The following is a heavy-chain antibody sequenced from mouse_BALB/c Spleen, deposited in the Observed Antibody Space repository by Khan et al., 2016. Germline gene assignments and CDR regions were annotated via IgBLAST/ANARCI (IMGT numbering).Heavy chain of an antibody. J-gene: IGHJ2*01. V-gene: IGHV4-1*02. CDR3: ANYDFGFDY. Sequence: EVKLLESGGGLVQPGGSLKLSCAASGFDFSRYWMSWVRQAPGKGLEWIGEINPDSSPLHYTPSLKDKFIISRDNAKNTLYLQMSKVRSEDTALYYCANYDFGFDYWGQGPTLTVSS. CDR1: GFDFSRYW. CDR2: INPDSSPL. D-gene: IGHD2-4*01.